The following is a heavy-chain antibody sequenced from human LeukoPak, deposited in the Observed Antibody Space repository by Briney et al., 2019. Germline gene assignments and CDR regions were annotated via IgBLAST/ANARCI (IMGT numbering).Heavy chain of an antibody. CDR2: ISSSSSYI. CDR3: AKTFYSGSGSELPHH. V-gene: IGHV3-21*04. D-gene: IGHD3-10*01. Sequence: GGSLRLSCAASGFTFSNYNFNWVRQAPGKGLEWVSSISSSSSYIYYADSVKGRFTISRDNAKNSLYLQMNSLRVEDTGEYYCAKTFYSGSGSELPHHWGQGTLVTVSS. CDR1: GFTFSNYN. J-gene: IGHJ1*01.